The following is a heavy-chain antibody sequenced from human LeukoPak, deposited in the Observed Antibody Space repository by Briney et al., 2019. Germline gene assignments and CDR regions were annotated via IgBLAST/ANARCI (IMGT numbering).Heavy chain of an antibody. Sequence: GRSLRLSCAASGFTYSSYAMSWVRQASGKGLEWVSSISGTKYNTYYADSVKDRFTISRDNSKNTLSLQMNSLRAEVTAVYYCAKGRGTTVTSAANYWGQGTLVTVSS. D-gene: IGHD4-17*01. V-gene: IGHV3-23*01. CDR2: ISGTKYNT. J-gene: IGHJ4*02. CDR1: GFTYSSYA. CDR3: AKGRGTTVTSAANY.